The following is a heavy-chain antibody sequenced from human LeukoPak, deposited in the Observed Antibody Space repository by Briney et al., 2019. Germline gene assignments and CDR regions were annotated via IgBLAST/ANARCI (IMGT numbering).Heavy chain of an antibody. CDR2: IIPIFGTA. CDR1: GGTFSRYA. Sequence: GASVKVSCKASGGTFSRYAISWVRQAPGQGLEWMGRIIPIFGTANYAQKFQGRVTVTTDESTSTAYMELSSLRSEDTAVYCCARDQEAYYYGSGSSLYIWGQGTMVTVSS. V-gene: IGHV1-69*05. J-gene: IGHJ3*02. CDR3: ARDQEAYYYGSGSSLYI. D-gene: IGHD3-10*01.